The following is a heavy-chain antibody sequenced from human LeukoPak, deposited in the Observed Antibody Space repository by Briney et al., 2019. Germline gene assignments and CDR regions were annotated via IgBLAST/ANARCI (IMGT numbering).Heavy chain of an antibody. CDR3: ARKILNAYDFWSGSSRYNWFDP. D-gene: IGHD3-3*01. CDR2: IKQDGSEK. CDR1: GFTFSSYW. J-gene: IGHJ5*02. Sequence: GGSLRLSCAASGFTFSSYWMSWVSQAPGKGLEWVANIKQDGSEKYYVDSVKGRFTISRDNAKNSLYLQMNSLRAEDTAVYYCARKILNAYDFWSGSSRYNWFDPWGQGTLVTVSS. V-gene: IGHV3-7*01.